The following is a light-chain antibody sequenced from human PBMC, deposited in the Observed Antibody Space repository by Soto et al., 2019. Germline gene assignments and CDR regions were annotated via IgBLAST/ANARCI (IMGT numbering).Light chain of an antibody. CDR2: GAS. V-gene: IGKV3-15*01. Sequence: EIVLTQSPATLSLSPGERATLSCRASQSVSSYLAWYQQKPGQAPRLLIYGASTRATGIPARFSGSGSGTEFTLTISSLQSEDFAVYYCQQYGRSPTTFGQGTKVDIK. CDR1: QSVSSY. CDR3: QQYGRSPTT. J-gene: IGKJ1*01.